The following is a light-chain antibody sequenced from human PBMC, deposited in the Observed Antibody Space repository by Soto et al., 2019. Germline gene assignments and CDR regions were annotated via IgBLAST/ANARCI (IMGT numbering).Light chain of an antibody. CDR3: QQYDNLPLT. CDR1: QDVSKY. CDR2: DAS. J-gene: IGKJ4*01. V-gene: IGKV1-33*01. Sequence: DIQMTQSPSSLSASVGDRVTITCQASQDVSKYLIWHQQKPGRAPKVLIYDASNLETGVPSRFSGSGSGTEFTFTINSLQPEDIATYYCQQYDNLPLTFGGGTKVEIK.